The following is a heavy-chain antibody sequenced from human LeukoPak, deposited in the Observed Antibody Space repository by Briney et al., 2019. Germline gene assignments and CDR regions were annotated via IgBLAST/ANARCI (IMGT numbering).Heavy chain of an antibody. CDR3: ARDRWQQLVRGGYYYMDV. Sequence: GGSLRLSCAASGFTFSSYSMNGVPKAPGKGLDGVSSIRNSSSYIYYADSVKGRFTISRDNAKNSLYLQMNSLRAEDTAVYYCARDRWQQLVRGGYYYMDVWGKGTTVTVSS. CDR1: GFTFSSYS. J-gene: IGHJ6*03. D-gene: IGHD6-13*01. CDR2: IRNSSSYI. V-gene: IGHV3-21*01.